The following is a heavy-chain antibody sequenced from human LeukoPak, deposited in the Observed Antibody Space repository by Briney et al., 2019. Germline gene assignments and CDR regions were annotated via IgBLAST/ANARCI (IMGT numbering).Heavy chain of an antibody. D-gene: IGHD1-26*01. CDR1: GFTFSSYG. V-gene: IGHV3-23*01. CDR3: IRSASGNYGLFDF. CDR2: ISGSGGST. Sequence: GGSLRLSCAASGFTFSSYGMSWVRQAPGKGLEWVSAISGSGGSTYYADSVKGRFTISRDNAKNTLYLQMDSLRAEDTGVYYCIRSASGNYGLFDFWGQGTLVTVSS. J-gene: IGHJ4*02.